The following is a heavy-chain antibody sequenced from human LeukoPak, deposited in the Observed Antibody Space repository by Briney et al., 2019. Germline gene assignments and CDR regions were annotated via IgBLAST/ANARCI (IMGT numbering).Heavy chain of an antibody. J-gene: IGHJ5*02. V-gene: IGHV4-39*01. D-gene: IGHD2-8*01. Sequence: PSETLSLTCTVSSGSIGSSSDYWGWIRQAPGKGLEWIGNVYYSGSTFYNPSLKSRVTISVDTSKNQFSLKLRSVTAADTAIYYCARASFNVVFGNWFDPWGQGTLVTVSS. CDR3: ARASFNVVFGNWFDP. CDR2: VYYSGST. CDR1: SGSIGSSSDY.